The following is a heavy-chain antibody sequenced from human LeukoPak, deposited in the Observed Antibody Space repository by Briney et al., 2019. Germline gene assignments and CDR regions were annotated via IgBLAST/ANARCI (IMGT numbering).Heavy chain of an antibody. J-gene: IGHJ4*02. CDR2: IKQDGSEK. D-gene: IGHD5-18*01. CDR3: ARETAVGSDY. Sequence: GGSLRLSCAASGFTFSSCWMNWVRQVPGKGLEWVANIKQDGSEKSYVDSVKGRFTISRDNAKNSLYLQMNSLRAEDTAVYYCARETAVGSDYWGQGTLVTVSS. V-gene: IGHV3-7*01. CDR1: GFTFSSCW.